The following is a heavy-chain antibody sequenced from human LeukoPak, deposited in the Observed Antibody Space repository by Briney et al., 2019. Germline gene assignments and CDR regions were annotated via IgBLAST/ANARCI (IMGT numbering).Heavy chain of an antibody. CDR2: IRSNGGST. Sequence: GGSLRQSCAASGLIFLSYAWHWLGQAPGKGLEYVSAIRSNGGSTYYANSVKGRFTISRDNSKNTLYLQMGSLRAEDMAVYYCARAGYYDILTGYYGYWGQGTLVTVSS. J-gene: IGHJ4*02. V-gene: IGHV3-64*01. D-gene: IGHD3-9*01. CDR3: ARAGYYDILTGYYGY. CDR1: GLIFLSYA.